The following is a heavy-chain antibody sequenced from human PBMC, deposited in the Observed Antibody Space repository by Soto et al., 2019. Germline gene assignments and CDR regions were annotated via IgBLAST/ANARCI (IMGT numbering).Heavy chain of an antibody. CDR2: IDPSDSYT. CDR1: GYSFTSYW. J-gene: IGHJ6*02. Sequence: GESLKISCKGSGYSFTSYWISWVRQMPGKGLEWMGRIDPSDSYTNYSPSFQGHVTISADKSISTAYLQWSSLKASDTAMYYCASGDHDATVTTEGVYYYGMDVWGQGTTVTVSS. CDR3: ASGDHDATVTTEGVYYYGMDV. V-gene: IGHV5-10-1*01. D-gene: IGHD4-4*01.